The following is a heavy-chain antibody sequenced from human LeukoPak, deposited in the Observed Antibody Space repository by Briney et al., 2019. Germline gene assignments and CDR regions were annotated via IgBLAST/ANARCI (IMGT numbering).Heavy chain of an antibody. V-gene: IGHV3-23*01. CDR1: GFTFSSYA. CDR2: ISGSGGST. D-gene: IGHD2-15*01. CDR3: AKGLGYCSGGSCSVAMVASDY. Sequence: QSGGSLRLSCAASGFTFSSYAMSWVRQAPGKGLEWVSAISGSGGSTYYADSVKGRFTISRDNSKNTLYLQMNSLRAEDTAVYYCAKGLGYCSGGSCSVAMVASDYWGQGTLVTVSS. J-gene: IGHJ4*02.